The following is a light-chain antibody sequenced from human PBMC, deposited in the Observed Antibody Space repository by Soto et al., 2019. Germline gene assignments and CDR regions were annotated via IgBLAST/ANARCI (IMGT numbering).Light chain of an antibody. V-gene: IGLV2-14*01. CDR2: EGS. Sequence: QSALTQPASVSGSPGQSITISCTGTSSDVGGSHFVSWYQHHPGKAPKLILYEGSYRPSGVSDRFSGAKSGNTASLTISGLQAEDEADYYCTSYAGDTSLGVLGGGTKVTVL. CDR1: SSDVGGSHF. J-gene: IGLJ3*02. CDR3: TSYAGDTSLGV.